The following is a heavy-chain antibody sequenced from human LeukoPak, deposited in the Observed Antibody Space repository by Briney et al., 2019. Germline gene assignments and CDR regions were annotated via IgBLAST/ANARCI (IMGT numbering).Heavy chain of an antibody. CDR2: ISSEGRKK. V-gene: IGHV3-30*03. CDR1: GCIFSSYG. D-gene: IGHD3-9*01. Sequence: GGALRLSWAGSGCIFSSYGMHWVREAPGKGLEGVALISSEGRKKLYADSVKGRLNISRDTPKNTLYLGMSSLSPEDTAVYYCERDFDWAIEYWGQGTLVTVSS. CDR3: ERDFDWAIEY. J-gene: IGHJ4*02.